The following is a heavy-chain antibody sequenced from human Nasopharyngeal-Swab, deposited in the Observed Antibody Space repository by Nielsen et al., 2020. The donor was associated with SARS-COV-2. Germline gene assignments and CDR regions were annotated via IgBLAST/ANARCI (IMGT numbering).Heavy chain of an antibody. CDR3: ARDGNTYYDFWSGYYNYYYYGMDV. V-gene: IGHV4-34*01. CDR1: GGSFSGYY. J-gene: IGHJ6*02. CDR2: INHSGST. D-gene: IGHD3-3*01. Sequence: SETLSLTCAVYGGSFSGYYWSWIRQPPGKGLEWIGEINHSGSTNYNPSLKSRVTISVDTSKNQFSLKLSSVTAADTAVYYCARDGNTYYDFWSGYYNYYYYGMDVWGQGTTVTVSS.